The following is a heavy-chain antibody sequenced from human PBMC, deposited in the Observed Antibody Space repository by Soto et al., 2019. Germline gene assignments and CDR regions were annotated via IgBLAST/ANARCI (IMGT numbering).Heavy chain of an antibody. D-gene: IGHD3-22*01. V-gene: IGHV4-59*01. CDR3: ARGSGWLPDS. CDR1: DVSISGYY. CDR2: IDYSGST. Sequence: PSETLSLTCTVSDVSISGYYWSWIRQPPGKGLEWIGYIDYSGSTNYNPSLKSRITISIDTSKNQFSLKLTSVTTADTAVYYCARGSGWLPDSWGQGTLVNVSS. J-gene: IGHJ4*02.